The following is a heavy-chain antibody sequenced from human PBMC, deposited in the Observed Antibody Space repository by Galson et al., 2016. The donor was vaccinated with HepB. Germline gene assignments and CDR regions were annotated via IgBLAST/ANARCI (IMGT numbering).Heavy chain of an antibody. CDR2: IWYDGINT. J-gene: IGHJ4*02. V-gene: IGHV3-33*01. CDR1: GFTLSDYG. Sequence: SLRLSCAASGFTLSDYGVHWVRQAPGKGLEWVAVIWYDGINTYYADSVKGRFTISRDNSKNTVYLQMNSLRAEDTAVYYCARDPTSTVIGVTLGGFVHWGQGTLVTVSS. D-gene: IGHD3-16*01. CDR3: ARDPTSTVIGVTLGGFVH.